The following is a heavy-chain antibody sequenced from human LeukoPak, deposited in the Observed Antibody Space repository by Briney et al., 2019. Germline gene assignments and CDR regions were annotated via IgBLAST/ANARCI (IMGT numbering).Heavy chain of an antibody. CDR3: ARHNGFDRGYYYYMDV. D-gene: IGHD3-9*01. J-gene: IGHJ6*03. CDR1: GGFINSYY. CDR2: IYTSGIT. V-gene: IGHV4-4*07. Sequence: SETLSLTCTVSGGFINSYYWSWIRQPPGKGLEWIGRIYTSGITNYNPSLKSRITMSVDTSKNQFSLKLTSVTAADTAVYYCARHNGFDRGYYYYMDVWGKGTTVTVSS.